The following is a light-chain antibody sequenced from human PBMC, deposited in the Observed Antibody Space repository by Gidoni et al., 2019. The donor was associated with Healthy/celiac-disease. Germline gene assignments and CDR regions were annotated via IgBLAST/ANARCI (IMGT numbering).Light chain of an antibody. Sequence: DIQLPQSPSPLSASVGDRVTITCQASQDISNYLNWYQQKPGKAPKLLIYDASNLETGVPSRFSGSGSGTDFTFTISSLQPEDIATYYCKQYDNLPSFGQGTRLEIK. CDR1: QDISNY. CDR3: KQYDNLPS. J-gene: IGKJ5*01. CDR2: DAS. V-gene: IGKV1-33*01.